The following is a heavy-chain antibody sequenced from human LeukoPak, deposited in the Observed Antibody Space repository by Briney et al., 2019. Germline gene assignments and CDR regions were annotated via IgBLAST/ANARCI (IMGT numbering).Heavy chain of an antibody. D-gene: IGHD2-21*01. V-gene: IGHV4-30-2*01. Sequence: SQTLSLTCAVSGGSISSGGYSWSWIRQPPGKGLEWIGYIYHSGSTHYNPSLKSRVTISVDRSKNQFSLKLSSVTAADTAVYYCASAYSGFDYWSQGTLVTVSS. CDR2: IYHSGST. J-gene: IGHJ4*02. CDR3: ASAYSGFDY. CDR1: GGSISSGGYS.